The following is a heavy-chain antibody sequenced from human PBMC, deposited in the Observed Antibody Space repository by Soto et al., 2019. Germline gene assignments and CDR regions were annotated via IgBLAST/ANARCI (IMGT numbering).Heavy chain of an antibody. Sequence: SETLSLTCPVSGGSISSSSYNWGWIRQPPGKGLEWIGAIYYSGNTYYNPSLKSRVTISVDTSKNQFSLKLNSATAADTAVYYCAGGIGAPPGCSAPGGRGTRVTVSS. CDR1: GGSISSSSYN. D-gene: IGHD2-15*01. V-gene: IGHV4-39*01. CDR2: IYYSGNT. J-gene: IGHJ5*02. CDR3: AGGIGAPPGCSAP.